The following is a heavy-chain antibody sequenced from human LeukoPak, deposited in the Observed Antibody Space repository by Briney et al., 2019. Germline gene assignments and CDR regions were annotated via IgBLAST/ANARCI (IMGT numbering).Heavy chain of an antibody. D-gene: IGHD3-3*01. V-gene: IGHV4-59*01. J-gene: IGHJ6*04. CDR1: GGSFSGYY. CDR2: IYNSGST. CDR3: ARYYDFWSGQPLGDV. Sequence: SETLSLTCAVYGGSFSGYYWSWIRQPPGKGLEWIGYIYNSGSTNYNPSLKSRVTISVDTSKNQFSLELSSVTAADTAVYYCARYYDFWSGQPLGDVWGKGTTVTVSS.